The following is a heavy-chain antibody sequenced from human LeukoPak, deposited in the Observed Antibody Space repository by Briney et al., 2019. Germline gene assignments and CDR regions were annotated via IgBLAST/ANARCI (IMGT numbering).Heavy chain of an antibody. J-gene: IGHJ4*02. CDR3: ARDASGMPDY. CDR2: INHSGST. CDR1: GGSFSGYY. V-gene: IGHV4-34*01. Sequence: SETLSLTCAVYGGSFSGYYWSWIRQPPGKGLEWIGEINHSGSTNYNPSLKSRVTISVDTSKNQFSLKLSSVTAADTAVYYCARDASGMPDYCGQGVLVTVSS. D-gene: IGHD6-25*01.